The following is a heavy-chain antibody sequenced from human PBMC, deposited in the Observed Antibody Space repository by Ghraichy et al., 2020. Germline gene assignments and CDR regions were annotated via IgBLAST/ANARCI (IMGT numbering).Heavy chain of an antibody. J-gene: IGHJ4*02. V-gene: IGHV6-1*01. CDR3: ARDPSLGDWNGEKFYFDH. D-gene: IGHD1-1*01. Sequence: SQTLSLTCAISGDSVSSNSDAWNWIRQSPSRGLEWLGRTYYRSKWYNDYAVSVKSRITINPDTSKNQFSLQLNSVTPEDTAVYYCARDPSLGDWNGEKFYFDHWGQGTLVTVSS. CDR1: GDSVSSNSDA. CDR2: TYYRSKWYN.